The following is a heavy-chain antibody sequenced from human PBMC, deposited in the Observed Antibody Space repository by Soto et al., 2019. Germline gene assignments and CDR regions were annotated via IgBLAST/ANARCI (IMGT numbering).Heavy chain of an antibody. CDR3: ARARPKYCSGGSCYSSFLDY. CDR1: GGSFSGYY. V-gene: IGHV4-34*01. CDR2: INHSGST. J-gene: IGHJ4*02. Sequence: SVTLSLTCAVYGGSFSGYYWSWIRQPQGKGLEWIGEINHSGSTNYNPSLKSRVTISVDTSKNQFSLKLSSVTAADTAVYYCARARPKYCSGGSCYSSFLDYWGQGTLVTVSS. D-gene: IGHD2-15*01.